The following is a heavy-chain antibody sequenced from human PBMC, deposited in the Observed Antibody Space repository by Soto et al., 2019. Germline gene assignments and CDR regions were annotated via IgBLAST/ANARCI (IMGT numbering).Heavy chain of an antibody. J-gene: IGHJ4*02. Sequence: GGSLRLSCAASGFTFSSYWMSWVRQAPGKGLEWVANIKEDGSEKYYADSVKGRFTISRDDSQNTLYLQLNTLRAEDTAVYYCARGGYYNARAPGYFFDYWGQGTLVTVSS. CDR1: GFTFSSYW. V-gene: IGHV3-7*03. CDR2: IKEDGSEK. D-gene: IGHD3-10*01. CDR3: ARGGYYNARAPGYFFDY.